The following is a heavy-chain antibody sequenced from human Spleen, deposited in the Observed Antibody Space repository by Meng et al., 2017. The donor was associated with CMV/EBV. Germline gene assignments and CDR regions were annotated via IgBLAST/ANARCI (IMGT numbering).Heavy chain of an antibody. CDR1: GFTFSSYA. CDR2: IKSKTDGGTT. D-gene: IGHD3-3*02. Sequence: GESLKISCAASGFTFSSYAMSWVRQAPGKGLEWVGRIKSKTDGGTTDYAAPVKGRFTISRDDSKNTLYLQMNSLKTEDTAVYYCTTELGLAWGQGTLVTVSS. J-gene: IGHJ5*02. CDR3: TTELGLA. V-gene: IGHV3-15*01.